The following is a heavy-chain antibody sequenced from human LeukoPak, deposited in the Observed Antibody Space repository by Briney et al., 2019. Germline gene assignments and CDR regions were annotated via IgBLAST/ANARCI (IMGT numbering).Heavy chain of an antibody. V-gene: IGHV3-21*01. Sequence: GGSLRLSCAASGFTFRTYSMNWVRQAPGKGLEWVSGISSSSTYIFYADSVKGRFTISRDNAKDSLDLQMNSLRAEDTAVYYCVRDKGAVAGSAIFDYWGRGTLVIVSS. CDR2: ISSSSTYI. D-gene: IGHD6-19*01. CDR1: GFTFRTYS. CDR3: VRDKGAVAGSAIFDY. J-gene: IGHJ4*02.